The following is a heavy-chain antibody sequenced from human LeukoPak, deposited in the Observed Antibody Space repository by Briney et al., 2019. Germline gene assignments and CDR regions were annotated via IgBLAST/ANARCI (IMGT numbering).Heavy chain of an antibody. CDR1: GFTFSNYG. CDR3: AKDGPLKTPTGGLENYFDY. D-gene: IGHD7-27*01. Sequence: GGSLRLSCAASGFTFSNYGMHWVRQAPGKGLEWVAVISYDGSNKYYADSVKGRFTISRDNSKNTLYLQMNSLRAEDTAVYYCAKDGPLKTPTGGLENYFDYWGQGTLVTVSS. V-gene: IGHV3-30*18. J-gene: IGHJ4*02. CDR2: ISYDGSNK.